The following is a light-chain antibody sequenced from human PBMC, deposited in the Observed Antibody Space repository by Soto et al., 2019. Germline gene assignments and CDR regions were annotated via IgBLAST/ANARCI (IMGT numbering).Light chain of an antibody. V-gene: IGLV2-14*01. J-gene: IGLJ1*01. Sequence: QSALTQPASVSGSPGQSITISCTGTSSDVGGYNYVSWYQQHPGKAPKFMIYDVSNRPSGVSKRFSGSKSGNTASLTISGLQAEYEADYYCSSYTTSNTRQIVFGTGTKLTVL. CDR3: SSYTTSNTRQIV. CDR2: DVS. CDR1: SSDVGGYNY.